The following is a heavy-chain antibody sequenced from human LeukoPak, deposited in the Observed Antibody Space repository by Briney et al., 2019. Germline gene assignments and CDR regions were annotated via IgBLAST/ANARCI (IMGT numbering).Heavy chain of an antibody. CDR2: IYYSGST. Sequence: SETLSLTCTVSGGSISSGGYYWSWIRQHPGKGLEWIGYIYYSGSTYYNPSLKSRVTMSVDTSKNQFSLKLSSVTAADTAVYYCARVDYYDSSGYYGLFDYWGQGTLVTVSS. V-gene: IGHV4-31*03. J-gene: IGHJ4*02. D-gene: IGHD3-22*01. CDR3: ARVDYYDSSGYYGLFDY. CDR1: GGSISSGGYY.